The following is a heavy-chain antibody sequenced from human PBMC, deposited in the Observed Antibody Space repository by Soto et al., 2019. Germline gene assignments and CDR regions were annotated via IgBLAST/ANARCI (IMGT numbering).Heavy chain of an antibody. CDR1: GGSFSVYY. J-gene: IGHJ6*01. D-gene: IGHD3-10*01. CDR2: INHSGST. V-gene: IGHV4-34*01. Sequence: PETLTLACAFYGGSFSVYYWSWIRQPPGKGLDWIGEINHSGSTNYNPSLKSRVTISVDTSKNQFSLKLSSVTAADTAVYYCARGVDYYGSGSYYFYYGMDVWGQGTTVTVSS. CDR3: ARGVDYYGSGSYYFYYGMDV.